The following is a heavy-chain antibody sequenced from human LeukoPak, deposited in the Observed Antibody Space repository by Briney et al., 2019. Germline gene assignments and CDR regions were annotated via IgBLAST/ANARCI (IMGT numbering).Heavy chain of an antibody. Sequence: ASVKVSCKASGYTFTGYYMHWVRQAPGQGLEWMGWINPNSGGTNYAQKFLGRVTMTRDTSISTAYMELSRLRSDDTAVYYCARGGYSSSWLARDYWGQGTLVTVSS. D-gene: IGHD6-13*01. CDR2: INPNSGGT. CDR3: ARGGYSSSWLARDY. J-gene: IGHJ4*02. V-gene: IGHV1-2*02. CDR1: GYTFTGYY.